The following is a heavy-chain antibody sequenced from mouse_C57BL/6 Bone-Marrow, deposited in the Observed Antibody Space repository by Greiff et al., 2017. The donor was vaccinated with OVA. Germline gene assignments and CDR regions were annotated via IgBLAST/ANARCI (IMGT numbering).Heavy chain of an antibody. Sequence: DVKLVESGPELVKPGASVKISCKASGYSFTGYYMNWVKQSPEKSLEWIGEINPSTGGTTYNQKFKAKATLTVDKSSSTAYMQLKSLTSEDSAVYYCAREGVFITTVVAPFAYWGQGTLVTVSA. V-gene: IGHV1-42*01. CDR3: AREGVFITTVVAPFAY. CDR2: INPSTGGT. D-gene: IGHD1-1*01. J-gene: IGHJ3*01. CDR1: GYSFTGYY.